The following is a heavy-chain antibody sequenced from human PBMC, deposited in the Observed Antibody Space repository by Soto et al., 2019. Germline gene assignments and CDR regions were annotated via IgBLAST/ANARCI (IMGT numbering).Heavy chain of an antibody. J-gene: IGHJ4*02. CDR3: ARLPPPTYCSGSTCSGY. CDR2: IDPDDSYI. Sequence: XESLNISCKGTGDSFTNYWINWVRQMPGKGLEWMGRIDPDDSYINYSPSFQGHVTISVDKSISTAYLQWSSLQASDTAIYYCARLPPPTYCSGSTCSGYWGQGTLVTVSS. CDR1: GDSFTNYW. D-gene: IGHD2-15*01. V-gene: IGHV5-10-1*01.